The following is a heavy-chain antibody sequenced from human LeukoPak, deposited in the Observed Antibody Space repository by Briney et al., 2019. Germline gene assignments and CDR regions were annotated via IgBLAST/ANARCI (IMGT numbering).Heavy chain of an antibody. Sequence: SETLSLTCTVSGDSISSATYYWSWIRQPAGKGLEWIGHMYTSGSTNYNPSLKSRVTISVDTSKNRSSLKLNSVTASDTAVYYCARGRRHCNSTSCYQEDYWGQGTLVTVSA. CDR2: MYTSGST. V-gene: IGHV4-61*09. CDR3: ARGRRHCNSTSCYQEDY. CDR1: GDSISSATYY. J-gene: IGHJ4*02. D-gene: IGHD2/OR15-2a*01.